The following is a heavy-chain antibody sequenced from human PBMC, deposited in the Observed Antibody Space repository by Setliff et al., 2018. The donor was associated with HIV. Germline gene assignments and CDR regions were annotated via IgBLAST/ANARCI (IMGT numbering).Heavy chain of an antibody. Sequence: SETLSLTCTVSGGSISSYYWSWIRQPPGKGLEWIGYIYYSGSTNYNPSLKSRVTISVDTSKNQFSLKLTSVTAADTAVYYCAREDYYDQTGAFDIWGQGTMVTVSS. D-gene: IGHD3-22*01. CDR1: GGSISSYY. CDR2: IYYSGST. J-gene: IGHJ3*02. CDR3: AREDYYDQTGAFDI. V-gene: IGHV4-59*01.